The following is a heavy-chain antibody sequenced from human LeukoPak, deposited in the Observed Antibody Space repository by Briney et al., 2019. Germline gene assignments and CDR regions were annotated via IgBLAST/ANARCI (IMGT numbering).Heavy chain of an antibody. CDR2: IYSGGCT. V-gene: IGHV3-53*01. J-gene: IGHJ2*01. D-gene: IGHD2-2*01. Sequence: GGSLRLSCAASGFTFIIYAMSWVRQAPGKGLEWVSVIYSGGCTYYSDSVKGRFTISRDNSKNTLYLQMNSLRAEDTAVYYCARESTSWYFDLWGRGTLVTVSS. CDR3: ARESTSWYFDL. CDR1: GFTFIIYA.